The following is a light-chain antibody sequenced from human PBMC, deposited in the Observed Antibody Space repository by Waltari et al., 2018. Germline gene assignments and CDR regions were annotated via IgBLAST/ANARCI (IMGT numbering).Light chain of an antibody. CDR1: SGHSSNV. J-gene: IGLJ3*02. CDR2: VNSDGSH. CDR3: QTGGHGTWV. V-gene: IGLV4-69*01. Sequence: QLVLTQSPSASASLGASVKLPCTLSSGHSSNVIAWIQQQPEKGPRYLMKVNSDGSHRKGDEIPDRFSGASSGAERYLTISSLQSEDEADYYCQTGGHGTWVFGGGTKLTVL.